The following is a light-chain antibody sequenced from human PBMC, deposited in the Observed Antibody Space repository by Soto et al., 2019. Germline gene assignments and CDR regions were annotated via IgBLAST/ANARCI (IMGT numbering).Light chain of an antibody. J-gene: IGKJ1*01. V-gene: IGKV3-15*01. CDR1: QSVSSSY. Sequence: IGLKQSPGTLSLSPVERATLSCRASQSVSSSYLAWYQQKPGQAPRLLIYGASTRATGIPARFSGSGSGTEFTLTISSLQSEDFAVYYCQQYKNWPPWTFGQGTKVDI. CDR2: GAS. CDR3: QQYKNWPPWT.